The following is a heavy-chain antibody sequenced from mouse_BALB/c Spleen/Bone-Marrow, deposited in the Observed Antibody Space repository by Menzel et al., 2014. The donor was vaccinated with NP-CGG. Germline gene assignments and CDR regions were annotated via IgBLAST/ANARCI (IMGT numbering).Heavy chain of an antibody. J-gene: IGHJ4*01. CDR1: GYTFTNYW. V-gene: IGHV1-7*01. CDR2: INPSTGYT. CDR3: ARKGYGNYHYYAMDY. Sequence: VQLQQSGAELAKPGASVKMSCKASGYTFTNYWMHWIKQRPGQGLEWIGYINPSTGYTEYNQKFKDKATLTADKSSSPAYMQLSSLTSEDAAVYYCARKGYGNYHYYAMDYWGQGTSVTVSS. D-gene: IGHD2-1*01.